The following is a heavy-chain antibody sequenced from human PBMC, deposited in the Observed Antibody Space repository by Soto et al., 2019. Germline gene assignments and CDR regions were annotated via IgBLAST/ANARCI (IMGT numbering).Heavy chain of an antibody. CDR2: ISGRGGTT. J-gene: IGHJ4*02. CDR3: AKGGLYVSISWNEGH. V-gene: IGHV3-23*01. D-gene: IGHD6-13*01. Sequence: PGGSLRLSCAASGFTFSEYAMSWVRQAPGKGLEWVSSISGRGGTTYDADSVKGRFTISRDNSKNTLYLQMNSLRAEDTAVYYCAKGGLYVSISWNEGHWGQGTLVTVSS. CDR1: GFTFSEYA.